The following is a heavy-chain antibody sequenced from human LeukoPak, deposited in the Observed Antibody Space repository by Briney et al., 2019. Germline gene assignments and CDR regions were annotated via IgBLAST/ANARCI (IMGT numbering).Heavy chain of an antibody. J-gene: IGHJ4*02. CDR2: ISSSSSTI. V-gene: IGHV3-48*04. CDR3: ARDRSEDSGYRSYFDY. CDR1: GFTFSSYS. D-gene: IGHD5-12*01. Sequence: PGGSLRLSCAASGFTFSSYSMNWVRQAPGKGLEWVSYISSSSSTIYYADSVKGRFTISRDNAKNSLYLQMNSLRAEDTAVYYCARDRSEDSGYRSYFDYWGQGTLVTVSS.